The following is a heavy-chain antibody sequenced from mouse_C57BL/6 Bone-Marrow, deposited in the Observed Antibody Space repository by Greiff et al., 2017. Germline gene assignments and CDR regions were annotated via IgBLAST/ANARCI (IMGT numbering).Heavy chain of an antibody. J-gene: IGHJ2*01. CDR2: IYPGSGST. V-gene: IGHV1-55*01. Sequence: QVQLQQPGAELVKPGASVKMSCKASGYTFTSYWITWVKQRPGQGLEWIGDIYPGSGSTNYNEKFKSKATLTVDTSSSTAYMQLSSLTSADSAVYYCAREGYYYGSSYGYWGQGTTLTVSS. D-gene: IGHD1-1*01. CDR3: AREGYYYGSSYGY. CDR1: GYTFTSYW.